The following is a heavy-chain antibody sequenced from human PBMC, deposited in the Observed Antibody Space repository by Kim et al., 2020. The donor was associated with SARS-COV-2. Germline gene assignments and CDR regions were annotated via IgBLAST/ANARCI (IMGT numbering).Heavy chain of an antibody. CDR2: ISAYNGNT. J-gene: IGHJ6*02. Sequence: ASVKVSCKASGYTFTSYGISWVRQAPGQGLEWMGWISAYNGNTNYAQKLQGRVTMTTDTSTSTAYMELRSLRSDDTAGYYCARMVGYCSGGSCDSGWYYYNGVDVWGQGTTVTVSS. D-gene: IGHD2-15*01. CDR3: ARMVGYCSGGSCDSGWYYYNGVDV. CDR1: GYTFTSYG. V-gene: IGHV1-18*01.